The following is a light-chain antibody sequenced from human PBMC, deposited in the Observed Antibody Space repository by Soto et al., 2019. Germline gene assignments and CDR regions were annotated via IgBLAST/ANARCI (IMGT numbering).Light chain of an antibody. CDR3: HQRQSWPRT. Sequence: DIALTQSPATLSSFRGDRVILAGRASQAVNSRLAWYQHKPGQAPRRLIYLASNRAAGVPARFSGSRSGTDFNITISNVEHAAFAVYCYHQRQSWPRTFGQGTTVAIK. V-gene: IGKV3D-11*03. CDR2: LAS. J-gene: IGKJ1*01. CDR1: QAVNSR.